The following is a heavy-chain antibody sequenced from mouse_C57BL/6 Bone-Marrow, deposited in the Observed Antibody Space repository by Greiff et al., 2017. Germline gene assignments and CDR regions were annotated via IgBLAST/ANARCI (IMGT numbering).Heavy chain of an antibody. CDR3: ARGDYYASYYFYY. Sequence: VQLQQPGTELVKPGASVKLSCKASGYTFTSYWMHWVKQRPGQGLEWIGNINPSNGGTNYNEKFKSKATLTVDKSSSTAYMQLSSLTSEDSAVYYCARGDYYASYYFYYWGQGTTLTVSS. CDR2: INPSNGGT. D-gene: IGHD1-1*01. J-gene: IGHJ2*01. CDR1: GYTFTSYW. V-gene: IGHV1-53*01.